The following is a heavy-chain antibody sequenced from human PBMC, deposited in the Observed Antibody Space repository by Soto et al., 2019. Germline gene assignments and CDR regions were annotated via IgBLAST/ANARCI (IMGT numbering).Heavy chain of an antibody. CDR3: TAYYDFWSGYTHYGMDV. CDR1: GFTFSNAW. D-gene: IGHD3-3*01. CDR2: IKSKTDGGTT. Sequence: GGSLRLSCAASGFTFSNAWMSWVRQAPGKGLEWVGRIKSKTDGGTTDYAAPVKGRFTISRDDSKNTPYLQMNSLKTEDTAVYYCTAYYDFWSGYTHYGMDVWGQGTTVTVSS. J-gene: IGHJ6*02. V-gene: IGHV3-15*01.